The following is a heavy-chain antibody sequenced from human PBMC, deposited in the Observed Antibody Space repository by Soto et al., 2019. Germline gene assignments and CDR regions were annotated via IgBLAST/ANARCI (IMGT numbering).Heavy chain of an antibody. CDR3: ARDKSGTTVVMFWFDP. V-gene: IGHV1-69*06. CDR2: IIPIFGTA. D-gene: IGHD4-17*01. CDR1: GGTFSSYA. Sequence: SVKVSCKASGGTFSSYAISWVRQAPGQGLEWMGGIIPIFGTANYAQKFQGRVTITADKSASTAYMELSSLRSEDTAVYYCARDKSGTTVVMFWFDPWGQGTLVTVSS. J-gene: IGHJ5*02.